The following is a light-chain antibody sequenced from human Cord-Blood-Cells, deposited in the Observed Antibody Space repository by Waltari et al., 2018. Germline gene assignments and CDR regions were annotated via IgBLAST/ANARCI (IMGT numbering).Light chain of an antibody. CDR2: WAS. Sequence: DIVMTQSPDSLAVSLGERATINCKSSQSVLYSTNNKNYLAWYQQKPGQPPKLLINWASTRESGVPDRFSGSGSGTDFTLTISSLQAEDVAVYYCQQYYSTPFTFGGGTKVEIK. CDR1: QSVLYSTNNKNY. V-gene: IGKV4-1*01. CDR3: QQYYSTPFT. J-gene: IGKJ4*01.